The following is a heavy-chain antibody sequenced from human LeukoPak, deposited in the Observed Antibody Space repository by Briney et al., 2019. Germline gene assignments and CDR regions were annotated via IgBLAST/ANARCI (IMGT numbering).Heavy chain of an antibody. J-gene: IGHJ6*02. CDR3: ARNNGMDV. CDR1: GASISSYY. V-gene: IGHV4-59*01. CDR2: IDYSGST. Sequence: SETLSLTCTVSGASISSYYWNWIRQPPGKGLEWIGHIDYSGSTNYTPSLKSRVTISVDTSKNQFSLKLSSVTAADTALYHCARNNGMDVWSQGTTVIVSS.